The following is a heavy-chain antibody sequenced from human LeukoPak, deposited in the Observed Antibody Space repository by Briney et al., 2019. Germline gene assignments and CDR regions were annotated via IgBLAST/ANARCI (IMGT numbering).Heavy chain of an antibody. CDR2: INWNGGST. CDR1: GFTFDNYG. V-gene: IGHV3-20*04. CDR3: GRVGTDCDILVCYHSSYFDD. Sequence: GGSLRLSCAASGFTFDNYGMSWVRQAPGKGLEWVSGINWNGGSTGYADSVKGRFTISRDNAKNSLYLQMNSLRAEDTAVYYCGRVGTDCDILVCYHSSYFDDWGQGSLVTVSS. J-gene: IGHJ4*02. D-gene: IGHD3-9*01.